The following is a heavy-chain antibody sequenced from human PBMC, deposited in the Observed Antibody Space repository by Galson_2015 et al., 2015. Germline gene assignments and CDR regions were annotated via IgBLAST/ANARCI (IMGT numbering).Heavy chain of an antibody. D-gene: IGHD3-10*01. CDR3: ARGAGSGSSVDY. CDR1: GYTFTSYA. J-gene: IGHJ4*02. CDR2: ITAGNGDT. Sequence: SVKVSCKASGYTFTSYAIHWVRQAPGQRLEWMGWITAGNGDTKYSQKFQGRVTITRDTSASTAYMELSSLSSEDTAVYYCARGAGSGSSVDYWGQGTLVTVSS. V-gene: IGHV1-3*01.